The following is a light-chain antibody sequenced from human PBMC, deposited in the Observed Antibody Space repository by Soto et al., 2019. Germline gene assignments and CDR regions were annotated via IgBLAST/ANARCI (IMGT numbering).Light chain of an antibody. Sequence: QSALTQPRSVSGSPGQSVTISCTGTSSDVGGYNYVSWYQQHPGKAPKLMIYDVSKRPSGVPDRFSGSKSGNTASLTISGLQAEDEADYYCFSYAGSWVFGGGTKVTVL. CDR2: DVS. CDR3: FSYAGSWV. V-gene: IGLV2-11*01. J-gene: IGLJ3*02. CDR1: SSDVGGYNY.